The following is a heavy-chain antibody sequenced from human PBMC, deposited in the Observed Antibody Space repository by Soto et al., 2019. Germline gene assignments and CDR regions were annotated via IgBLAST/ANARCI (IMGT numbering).Heavy chain of an antibody. V-gene: IGHV1-69*01. CDR1: GYRFGDYD. J-gene: IGHJ4*02. D-gene: IGHD2-21*02. CDR2: IVPNFGTP. Sequence: QVQLVQSGADVREPGSSVKVSCKATGYRFGDYDIAWVRQAPGLGLEYMGGIVPNFGTPNYAQNVRDKVTISADALTNTVFLQLASLTSNDTALYFCARGKTRVTAYTAFDVWGLGTLVTVSS. CDR3: ARGKTRVTAYTAFDV.